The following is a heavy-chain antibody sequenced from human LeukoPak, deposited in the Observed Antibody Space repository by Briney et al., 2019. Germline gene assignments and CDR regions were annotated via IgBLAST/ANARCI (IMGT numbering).Heavy chain of an antibody. D-gene: IGHD3-10*01. V-gene: IGHV3-74*01. CDR3: ARGRYGSDFDY. Sequence: GGSLRLSCAASGFTFSSYWMHWVRQAPGKGLVWVSRINSDGSITTYADSVKGRFTISRDNAKNTLYLQMNSLRAEDTAAYYCARGRYGSDFDYWGQGTLVTVSS. CDR1: GFTFSSYW. CDR2: INSDGSIT. J-gene: IGHJ4*02.